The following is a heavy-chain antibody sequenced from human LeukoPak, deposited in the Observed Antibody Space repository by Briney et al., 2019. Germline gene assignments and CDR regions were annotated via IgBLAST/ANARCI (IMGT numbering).Heavy chain of an antibody. J-gene: IGHJ4*02. Sequence: ASVTVSCMASGYTFTTYYLHWVRHAPGQGLEWMGMFNPSDGRSTYTQKFQGRVTMTRDTSTSTVYMDLSSLRSYDTAVYYCARQAVTTGWFFDNWGQGTLVAVSS. CDR3: ARQAVTTGWFFDN. CDR1: GYTFTTYY. CDR2: FNPSDGRS. V-gene: IGHV1-46*01. D-gene: IGHD4-17*01.